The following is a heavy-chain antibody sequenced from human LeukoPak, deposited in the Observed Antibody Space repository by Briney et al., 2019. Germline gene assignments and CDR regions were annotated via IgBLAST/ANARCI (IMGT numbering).Heavy chain of an antibody. CDR1: GGTFSSYA. D-gene: IGHD3-10*01. CDR3: AREPYSSGSYQVDY. V-gene: IGHV3-48*01. Sequence: SCKASGGTFSSYAISWVRQAPGKGLEWVSYISGSSSTIYYADSVKGRFTISRDNAKNSLYVQMNSLRADDTAVYYCAREPYSSGSYQVDYWGQGTPVTVSS. J-gene: IGHJ4*02. CDR2: ISGSSSTI.